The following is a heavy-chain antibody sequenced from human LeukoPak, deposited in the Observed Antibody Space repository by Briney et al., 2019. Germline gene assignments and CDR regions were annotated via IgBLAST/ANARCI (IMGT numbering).Heavy chain of an antibody. J-gene: IGHJ4*02. Sequence: ASVKVSCKASGYTFTSYAMHWVRQAPGQRLEWMGWINAGNGNTKYSQKFQGRVTITRDTSASTAYMELSSLGSEDTAVYYCARVSRAVAGLFDYWGQGTLVTVSS. CDR2: INAGNGNT. V-gene: IGHV1-3*01. CDR3: ARVSRAVAGLFDY. D-gene: IGHD6-19*01. CDR1: GYTFTSYA.